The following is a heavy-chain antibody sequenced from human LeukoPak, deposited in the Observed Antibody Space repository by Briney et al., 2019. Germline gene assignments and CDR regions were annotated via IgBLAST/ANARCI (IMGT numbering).Heavy chain of an antibody. V-gene: IGHV4-39*01. CDR2: IYYSEIT. J-gene: IGHJ5*02. Sequence: PSDPLSLTCTVSGGSISSSSYYGRWIPQPPGEGLEWNGGIYYSEITYDNPSLKSQVTISVDTSKNHFSLKLSSVTAAGTSVCYCERHASLIAVAGTYGFDPWGQGTLVTVSS. D-gene: IGHD6-19*01. CDR3: ERHASLIAVAGTYGFDP. CDR1: GGSISSSSYY.